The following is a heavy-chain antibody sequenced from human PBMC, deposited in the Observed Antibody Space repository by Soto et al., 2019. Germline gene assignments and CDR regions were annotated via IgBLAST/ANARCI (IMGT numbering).Heavy chain of an antibody. Sequence: QVQLVQSGAEVKKPGSSVKVSCKASGGTFSTYAVTWVRQAPGQGLEWMGGIIPVFDTVNYAQKFQGRVTITADESTSTAYMELSSLRSEDTAVYYWARGDYGDYPFDYWGQGTLITVSS. V-gene: IGHV1-69*12. CDR2: IIPVFDTV. CDR3: ARGDYGDYPFDY. J-gene: IGHJ4*02. D-gene: IGHD4-17*01. CDR1: GGTFSTYA.